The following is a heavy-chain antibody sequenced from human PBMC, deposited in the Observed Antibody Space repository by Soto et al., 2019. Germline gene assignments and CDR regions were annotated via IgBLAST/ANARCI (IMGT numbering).Heavy chain of an antibody. CDR3: ARLTPGYSSGWFIDY. J-gene: IGHJ4*02. Sequence: QVQLQESGTGLVKPSQTLSLTCTVSGGSISSGDYYWSWIRQPPEKGLEWIGYIYYSGSTYYNPSLKSRVTISVNTSKNQFSLKLSSVTAADTAVYYCARLTPGYSSGWFIDYWGQGTLVTVSS. CDR2: IYYSGST. D-gene: IGHD6-19*01. V-gene: IGHV4-30-4*01. CDR1: GGSISSGDYY.